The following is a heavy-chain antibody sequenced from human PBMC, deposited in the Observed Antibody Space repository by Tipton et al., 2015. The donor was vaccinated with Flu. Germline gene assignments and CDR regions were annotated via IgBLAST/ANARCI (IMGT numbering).Heavy chain of an antibody. CDR2: IYLSGST. V-gene: IGHV4-39*07. Sequence: TLSLTCTVSGGSIISSDYYWGWIRQPPGKGLEWIGSIYLSGSTDYNPTLKSPVTILPDTSKNQFSLKLSSVTAADTAVYYCARGASSGWFDPWGQGTLVTVSS. CDR1: GGSIISSDYY. J-gene: IGHJ5*02. CDR3: ARGASSGWFDP. D-gene: IGHD2-8*02.